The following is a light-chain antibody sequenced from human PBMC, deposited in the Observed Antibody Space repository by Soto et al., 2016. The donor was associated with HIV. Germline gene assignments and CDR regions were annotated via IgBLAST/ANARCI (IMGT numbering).Light chain of an antibody. CDR1: NIGSKS. J-gene: IGLJ3*02. Sequence: SYVLTQPPSVSVAPGKTARITCGGNNIGSKSVHWYQQRPGQAPVLVVYDDSDRPLGIPERFPGSNSGNTATLTISRVEAGDEADYYCQVWDTSSHHVVFGGGTKVTVL. V-gene: IGLV3-21*03. CDR2: DDS. CDR3: QVWDTSSHHVV.